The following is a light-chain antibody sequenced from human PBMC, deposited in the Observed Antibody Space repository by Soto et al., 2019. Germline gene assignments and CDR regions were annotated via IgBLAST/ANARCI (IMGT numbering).Light chain of an antibody. CDR3: KQLNTFPVT. CDR1: QGISSY. V-gene: IGKV1-9*01. J-gene: IGKJ5*01. Sequence: DIQLTQSPSFLSASVGDRVTISCRASQGISSYLAWYQQTPGKAPKLLIYASSTLQSGVPSRFSGSGSGTEFTLTIGSLQPVDFATYYRKQLNTFPVTFGQGTRLEIK. CDR2: ASS.